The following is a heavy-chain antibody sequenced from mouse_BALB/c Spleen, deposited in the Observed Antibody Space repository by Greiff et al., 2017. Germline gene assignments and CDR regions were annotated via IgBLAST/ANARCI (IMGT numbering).Heavy chain of an antibody. CDR2: INPSNGRT. J-gene: IGHJ3*01. V-gene: IGHV1S81*02. CDR1: GYTFTSYW. Sequence: QVQLQQPGAELVKPGASVKLSCKASGYTFTSYWMHWVKQRPGQGLEWIGEINPSNGRTNYNEKFKSKATLTVDKSSSTAYMQLSSLTSEDSAVYYCANGGTWFAYGGQGTLVTVSA. CDR3: ANGGTWFAY.